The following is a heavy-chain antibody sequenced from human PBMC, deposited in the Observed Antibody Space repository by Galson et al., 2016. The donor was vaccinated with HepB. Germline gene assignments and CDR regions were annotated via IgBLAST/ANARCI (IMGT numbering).Heavy chain of an antibody. Sequence: SLRLSCAASGFTFSDYYMSWIRQAPGKGLEWVSSTSGSGGTTYYADSVKGRFTISRDKSKNTLYLQMNSLRGEDTAVYYCAKDLDGYTYGYSYSDHWGQGTLVTVSS. CDR3: AKDLDGYTYGYSYSDH. D-gene: IGHD5-18*01. V-gene: IGHV3-23*01. J-gene: IGHJ4*02. CDR2: TSGSGGTT. CDR1: GFTFSDYY.